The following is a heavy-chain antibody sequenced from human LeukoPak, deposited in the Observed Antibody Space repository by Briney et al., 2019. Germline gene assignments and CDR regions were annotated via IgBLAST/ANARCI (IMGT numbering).Heavy chain of an antibody. CDR3: ARDQRGYSNYRDPPGDY. V-gene: IGHV1-46*01. Sequence: ASVKVSCKASGYTFTSYDMHWVRQAPGQGLEWMGIINPSGGSTSYAQKFQGRVTMTRDMSTSTVYMELSSLRSEDTAVYYCARDQRGYSNYRDPPGDYWGQGTLVTVSS. D-gene: IGHD4-11*01. CDR1: GYTFTSYD. CDR2: INPSGGST. J-gene: IGHJ4*02.